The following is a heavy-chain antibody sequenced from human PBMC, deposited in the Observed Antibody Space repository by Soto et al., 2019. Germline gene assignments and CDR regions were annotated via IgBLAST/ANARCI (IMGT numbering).Heavy chain of an antibody. Sequence: GGSLRLSCAASGFTFSSYAMSWVRQAPGKGLEWVSAISGSGGSTYYADSVKGRFTISRDNSKNTLYLQMNSLRAEDTAVYYCAKVRCSGGSCYSHYYYYGMDVWGQGTTVTVSS. J-gene: IGHJ6*02. CDR1: GFTFSSYA. CDR3: AKVRCSGGSCYSHYYYYGMDV. V-gene: IGHV3-23*01. CDR2: ISGSGGST. D-gene: IGHD2-15*01.